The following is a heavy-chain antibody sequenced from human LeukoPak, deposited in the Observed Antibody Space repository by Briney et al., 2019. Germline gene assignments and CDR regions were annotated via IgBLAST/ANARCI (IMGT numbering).Heavy chain of an antibody. CDR3: AKDSGRLAALVRGVIPRNY. V-gene: IGHV3-21*05. CDR1: GFTFRSFN. D-gene: IGHD3-10*01. J-gene: IGHJ4*02. CDR2: ITFSSTSI. Sequence: KSGGSLRLSCTASGFTFRSFNMNWVRQAPGKGLEWVSHITFSSTSISYADSVKGRFTISRDNTKNSLYLQMNSLRAEDTAVYYCAKDSGRLAALVRGVIPRNYWGQGTLVTVSS.